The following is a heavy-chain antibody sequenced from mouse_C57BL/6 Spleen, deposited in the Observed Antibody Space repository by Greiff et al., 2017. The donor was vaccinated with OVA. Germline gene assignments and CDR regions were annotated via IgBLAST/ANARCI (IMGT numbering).Heavy chain of an antibody. CDR3: ARWDYYGSSPLYFDV. CDR2: IYPGSGST. V-gene: IGHV1-55*01. Sequence: QVQLQQPGAELVKPGASVKMSCKASGYTFTSYWITWVKQRPGQGLEWIGDIYPGSGSTNYNEKFKSKATLTVDTSSSTAYMQLSSLTSEDSAVYYCARWDYYGSSPLYFDVWGTGTTVTVSS. CDR1: GYTFTSYW. D-gene: IGHD1-1*01. J-gene: IGHJ1*03.